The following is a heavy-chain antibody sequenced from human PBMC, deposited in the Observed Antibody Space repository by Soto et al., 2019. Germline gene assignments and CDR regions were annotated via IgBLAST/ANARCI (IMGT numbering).Heavy chain of an antibody. J-gene: IGHJ5*02. CDR3: ARDSRSSGYPRRARWFDP. Sequence: QVQLVQSGAEVKKPGSSVKVSCKASGGTFSSYAISWVRQAPGQGLEWMGGIIPIFGTANYAQKFQGRVTIPADESTSTAYMELSSLRSEDTAVYYCARDSRSSGYPRRARWFDPWGQGTLVTVSS. CDR2: IIPIFGTA. CDR1: GGTFSSYA. V-gene: IGHV1-69*12. D-gene: IGHD3-22*01.